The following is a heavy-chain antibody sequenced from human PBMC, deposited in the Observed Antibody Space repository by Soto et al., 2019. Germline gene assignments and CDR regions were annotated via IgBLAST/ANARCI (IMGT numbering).Heavy chain of an antibody. CDR1: GGSFSGYY. Sequence: QVQLQQWRAGLLKPSETLSLTCAVYGGSFSGYYWSWIRQPPGKGLEWIGEITHSGRTNYNPSLKSRVTISEVTSKNQVSLKLSSVTAADTAVYYCARLYGSRGPFDYWGQGTLVTVSS. CDR2: ITHSGRT. V-gene: IGHV4-34*01. CDR3: ARLYGSRGPFDY. J-gene: IGHJ4*02. D-gene: IGHD6-13*01.